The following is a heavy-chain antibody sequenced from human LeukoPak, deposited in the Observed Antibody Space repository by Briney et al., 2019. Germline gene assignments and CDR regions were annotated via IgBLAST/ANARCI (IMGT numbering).Heavy chain of an antibody. Sequence: ASVKVSCKASGYTFTGYYMHWVRQAPGQGLEWMGRINPNSGGTNYAQKFQGRVTMTRDTSISIAYMELSRLRSDDTAVYYCASSYGSGNNYYYYYMDVWGKGTTVTVSS. CDR1: GYTFTGYY. J-gene: IGHJ6*03. V-gene: IGHV1-2*06. CDR2: INPNSGGT. D-gene: IGHD3-10*01. CDR3: ASSYGSGNNYYYYYMDV.